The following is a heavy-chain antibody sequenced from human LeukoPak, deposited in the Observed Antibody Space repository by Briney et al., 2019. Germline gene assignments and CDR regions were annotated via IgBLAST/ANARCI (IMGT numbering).Heavy chain of an antibody. CDR2: INPNSGGT. V-gene: IGHV1-2*02. J-gene: IGHJ4*02. CDR3: ARDHYHKIHSVMVTAPDY. CDR1: GYTFTGYY. Sequence: ASVKVSCKASGYTFTGYYMHWVRQAPGQGLEWMGLINPNSGGTNYAQKFQGRVTMTRDTSISTAYMELSRLRSDDTAVYYCARDHYHKIHSVMVTAPDYWGQGTLVIVSS. D-gene: IGHD2-21*02.